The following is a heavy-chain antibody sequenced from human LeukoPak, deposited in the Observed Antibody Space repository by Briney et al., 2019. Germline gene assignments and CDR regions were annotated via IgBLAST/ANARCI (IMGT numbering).Heavy chain of an antibody. D-gene: IGHD3-22*01. V-gene: IGHV4-39*01. Sequence: SETLSLTCTVSGGSISSSSYYWGWIRQPPGKGLEWIGSIYYSGSTYYNPSLKSRVTISVDTSKNQFSLKLSSVTAADTAVYYCARLISSAYYYHYMDVWGKGTTVTVSS. J-gene: IGHJ6*03. CDR2: IYYSGST. CDR1: GGSISSSSYY. CDR3: ARLISSAYYYHYMDV.